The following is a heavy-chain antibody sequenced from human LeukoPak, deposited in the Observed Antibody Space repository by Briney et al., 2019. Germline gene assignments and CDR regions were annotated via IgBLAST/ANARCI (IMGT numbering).Heavy chain of an antibody. CDR3: ARDLGGYSYGSHFDY. Sequence: GGSLRLSCAASGFTFSRYSLNWVRQAPGRGLEWVSSITTSSSYIYYADSVKGRFTISRDNARNSLYLHMNGLRAEDTAVYYCARDLGGYSYGSHFDYWGQGTLVTVSS. D-gene: IGHD5-18*01. J-gene: IGHJ4*02. V-gene: IGHV3-21*01. CDR2: ITTSSSYI. CDR1: GFTFSRYS.